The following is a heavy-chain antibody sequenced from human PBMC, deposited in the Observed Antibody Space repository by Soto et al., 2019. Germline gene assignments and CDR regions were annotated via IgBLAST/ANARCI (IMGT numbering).Heavy chain of an antibody. CDR2: IYYRGST. D-gene: IGHD6-6*01. V-gene: IGHV4-39*01. J-gene: IGHJ4*02. CDR1: GGSISSSSYY. CDR3: ARQSSYDFDY. Sequence: QLQLQESGPGLVKPSETLSLTCTVSGGSISSSSYYWGWIRQPPGTGLEWMGSIYYRGSTYYNPSRKSRVTISVDTSQNQFSLELSSVTGADTAVYYCARQSSYDFDYWGQGTLVTVSS.